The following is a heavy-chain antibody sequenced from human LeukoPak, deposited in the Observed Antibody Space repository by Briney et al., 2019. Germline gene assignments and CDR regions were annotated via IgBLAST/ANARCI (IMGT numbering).Heavy chain of an antibody. CDR2: INHSGST. CDR1: GGSFSGYY. Sequence: SETLSLTCAVYGGSFSGYYWSWIRQPPGKGLEWIGEINHSGSTNYHPSLKSRVTISVDTSKNQFSLKLSSVTAADTAVYYCARGRGFDIVVVPAALRFDPWGQGTLVTVSS. J-gene: IGHJ5*02. CDR3: ARGRGFDIVVVPAALRFDP. D-gene: IGHD2-2*01. V-gene: IGHV4-34*01.